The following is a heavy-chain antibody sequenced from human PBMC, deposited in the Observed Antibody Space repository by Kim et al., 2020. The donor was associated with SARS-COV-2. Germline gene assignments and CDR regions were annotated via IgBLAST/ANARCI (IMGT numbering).Heavy chain of an antibody. CDR1: GFMFSAYY. J-gene: IGHJ4*02. D-gene: IGHD5-12*01. V-gene: IGHV3-11*01. CDR2: ISSSGDSV. Sequence: GGSLRLSCAASGFMFSAYYMKCIRQTPGKGLEWVSYISSSGDSVYYADSVKGRFTISRDNAKNSLYLQMNSLRADDTAVYYCARIYDGGDYWGQGTLVTV. CDR3: ARIYDGGDY.